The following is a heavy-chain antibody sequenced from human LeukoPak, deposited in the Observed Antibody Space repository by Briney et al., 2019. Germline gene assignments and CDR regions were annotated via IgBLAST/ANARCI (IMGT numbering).Heavy chain of an antibody. V-gene: IGHV3-30*04. Sequence: GGSLRLSCAASGFTFSSYAMHWVRQAPGKGLEWVAVISYDGSNKYYADSVKGRFTISRDNSKSTLSLQMNSLRAEDTAMYYCATYRQVLLPFESWGQGTLVTVSS. CDR1: GFTFSSYA. CDR3: ATYRQVLLPFES. CDR2: ISYDGSNK. D-gene: IGHD2-8*02. J-gene: IGHJ4*02.